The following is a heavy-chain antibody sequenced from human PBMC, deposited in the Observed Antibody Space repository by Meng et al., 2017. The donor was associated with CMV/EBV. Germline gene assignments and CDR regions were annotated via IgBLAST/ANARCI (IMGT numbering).Heavy chain of an antibody. V-gene: IGHV1-2*02. D-gene: IGHD3-3*01. CDR2: INPNSGGT. Sequence: YYMPWVRQDPGQGLEWMGWINPNSGGTNYAQKFQGRVTMTRDTSISTAYMELSRLRSDDTAVYYCVRVALRHDFWSGYYSSYYFDYWGQGTLVTVSS. J-gene: IGHJ4*02. CDR3: VRVALRHDFWSGYYSSYYFDY. CDR1: YY.